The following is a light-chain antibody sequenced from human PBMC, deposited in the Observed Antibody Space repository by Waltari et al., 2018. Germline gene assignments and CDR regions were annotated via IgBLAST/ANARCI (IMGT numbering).Light chain of an antibody. Sequence: VLTQSPAPLSLSPGERATLSCRPSQRVGRSLAWYHQKPGQAPSLLIYDASIRATGIADRCSGSGSGTDFSLTISRLEPEDFAVYYCQKYRSLPATFGQGTKVEIK. CDR3: QKYRSLPAT. CDR2: DAS. V-gene: IGKV3-20*01. CDR1: QRVGRS. J-gene: IGKJ1*01.